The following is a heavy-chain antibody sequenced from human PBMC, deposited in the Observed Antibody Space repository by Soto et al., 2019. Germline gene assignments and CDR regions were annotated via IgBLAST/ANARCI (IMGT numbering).Heavy chain of an antibody. Sequence: QVHLVQSGAEVKKPGASVKVSCKGSGYAFTTYGITWVRQAPGQGLEWMGWISAHNGNTNYAQKLQGRVTVTRDTSTSTAYMERRSLRSDYTAVYYCARGRYGDYWGQGALVTVSS. J-gene: IGHJ4*02. CDR1: GYAFTTYG. CDR2: ISAHNGNT. V-gene: IGHV1-18*01. D-gene: IGHD1-1*01. CDR3: ARGRYGDY.